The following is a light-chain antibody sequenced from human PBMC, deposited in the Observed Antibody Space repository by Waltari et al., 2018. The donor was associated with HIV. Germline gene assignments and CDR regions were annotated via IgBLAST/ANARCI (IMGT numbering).Light chain of an antibody. J-gene: IGLJ2*01. CDR3: SSYAGSNNPL. CDR1: SSDVGGYNY. CDR2: EVS. Sequence: QSALTQPPSASGSPGQSVTISCTGTSSDVGGYNYVSWYQQDPGNAPKLMIYEVSKRPSVVPDRFSGSKSGNTASLTVSGLQAEDEADYYCSSYAGSNNPLFGGGTKLTVL. V-gene: IGLV2-8*01.